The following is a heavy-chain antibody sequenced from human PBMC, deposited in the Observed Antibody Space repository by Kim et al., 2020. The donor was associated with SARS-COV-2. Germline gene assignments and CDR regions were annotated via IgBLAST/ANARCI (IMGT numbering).Heavy chain of an antibody. V-gene: IGHV1-3*01. D-gene: IGHD2-21*01. J-gene: IGHJ4*02. CDR3: ATDKTPLAYCGGDCKTPLDY. CDR2: INAGNGNT. CDR1: GYTFTSYA. Sequence: ASVKVSCKASGYTFTSYAMHWVRQAPGQRLEWMGWINAGNGNTKYSQKFQGRVTITRDTSASTAYMELSSLRSEDTAVYYCATDKTPLAYCGGDCKTPLDYWGQGTLVTVSS.